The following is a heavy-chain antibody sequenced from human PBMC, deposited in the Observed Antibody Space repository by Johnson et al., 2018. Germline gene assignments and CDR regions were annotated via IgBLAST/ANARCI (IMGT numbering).Heavy chain of an antibody. D-gene: IGHD3-22*01. V-gene: IGHV3-53*02. CDR2: MYAGGST. Sequence: VQLVETGGGLIQPGGSLRLSCAASGFTVSTKYMSWVRQAPGKGLEWVSTMYAGGSTHYADSVKGRFTISRDNSNNTLFLQMNSLRAEDPAVYSCVRDYYDRSGYYYTYFDNWGQGTLVTVAS. J-gene: IGHJ1*01. CDR3: VRDYYDRSGYYYTYFDN. CDR1: GFTVSTKY.